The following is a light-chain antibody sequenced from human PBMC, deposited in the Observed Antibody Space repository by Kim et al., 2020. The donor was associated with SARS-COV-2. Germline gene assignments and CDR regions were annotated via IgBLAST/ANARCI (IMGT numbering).Light chain of an antibody. Sequence: QSVLTQPPSMSGAPGQRVTISCTGRSSNIGTGYDVHWYQQLPGTAPKLLIYGNTNRPSGVPDRFSGSKSGTSASLAITGLQAEDEAEYYCQSYDSTLSAWVFGGGTKVTVL. CDR3: QSYDSTLSAWV. J-gene: IGLJ3*02. CDR1: SSNIGTGYD. V-gene: IGLV1-40*01. CDR2: GNT.